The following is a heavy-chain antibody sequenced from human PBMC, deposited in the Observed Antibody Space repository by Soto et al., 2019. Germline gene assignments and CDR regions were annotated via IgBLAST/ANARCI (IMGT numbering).Heavy chain of an antibody. V-gene: IGHV3-23*01. CDR2: ITDSGGST. Sequence: PGGSMRLSCAASGFTFSNYEMHWVRQDPGKGLEWVSTITDSGGSTYYADSVKGRFTISRDSSKNTLYLQMNSLRVEDTAVYYCAKDRYSSGLSADYWGQGTLVTVSS. D-gene: IGHD6-19*01. CDR3: AKDRYSSGLSADY. CDR1: GFTFSNYE. J-gene: IGHJ4*02.